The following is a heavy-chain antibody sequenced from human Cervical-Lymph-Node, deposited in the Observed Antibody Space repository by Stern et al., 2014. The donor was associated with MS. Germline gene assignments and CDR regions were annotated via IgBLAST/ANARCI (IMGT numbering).Heavy chain of an antibody. J-gene: IGHJ4*02. D-gene: IGHD2-8*01. CDR1: GYTFTSYG. CDR3: ARDKMHAFDY. V-gene: IGHV1-18*01. CDR2: ISADSGTT. Sequence: VQLEESGTEVKKPGASLIVSCKASGYTFTSYGISWVRQAPGQGFEWVGWISADSGTTKYAQNLRDRITLTRDTSTGTAYMELRTLRSEDTAVYYCARDKMHAFDYWGQGTLVSVSS.